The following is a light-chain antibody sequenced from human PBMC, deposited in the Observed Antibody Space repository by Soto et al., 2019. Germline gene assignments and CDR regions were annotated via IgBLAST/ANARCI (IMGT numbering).Light chain of an antibody. CDR3: QQYGRPPWT. V-gene: IGKV3-20*01. Sequence: IVLTQSPGTLSLSPGERATLSCRASQTVSCRNLAWYQHKPGQAPRLVIFAASTRAPGIPDRFTGRGSGTDFTITISRLEHEDSAVYYYQQYGRPPWTFGQGTKVEIK. J-gene: IGKJ1*01. CDR2: AAS. CDR1: QTVSCRN.